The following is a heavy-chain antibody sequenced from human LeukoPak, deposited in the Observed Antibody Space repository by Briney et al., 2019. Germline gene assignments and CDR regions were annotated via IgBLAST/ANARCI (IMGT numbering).Heavy chain of an antibody. CDR2: INHSGST. J-gene: IGHJ5*02. Sequence: SETLSLTCAVYGGSFSGYYWSWIRQPPGKGLEWIGEINHSGSTNYNPSLKSRVTISVDTSKNQFSLKLSSVTAADTAVYYCAREVDTAMVANWSDPWGQGTLVTVSS. CDR3: AREVDTAMVANWSDP. D-gene: IGHD5-18*01. CDR1: GGSFSGYY. V-gene: IGHV4-34*01.